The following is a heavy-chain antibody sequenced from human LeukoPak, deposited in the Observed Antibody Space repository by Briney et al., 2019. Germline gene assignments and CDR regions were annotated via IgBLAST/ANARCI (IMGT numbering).Heavy chain of an antibody. Sequence: GGSLRLSCAASGFTFSSYAMSWVRQAPGKGLEWVPAISGSGGSTYYADSVKGRFTISRDNSKNTLYLQMNSLRAEDTAVYYCAKDRDGDYQKIDYWGQGTLVTVSS. CDR1: GFTFSSYA. D-gene: IGHD4-17*01. CDR2: ISGSGGST. V-gene: IGHV3-23*01. CDR3: AKDRDGDYQKIDY. J-gene: IGHJ4*02.